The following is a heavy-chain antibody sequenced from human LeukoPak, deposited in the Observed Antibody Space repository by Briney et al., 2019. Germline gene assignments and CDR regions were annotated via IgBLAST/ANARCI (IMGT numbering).Heavy chain of an antibody. CDR2: IIPIFGTA. Sequence: ASVKVSCKASGYTFTGYYMHWVRQAPGQGLEWMGGIIPIFGTANYAQKFQGRVTITADESTSTAYMELSSLRSEDTAVYYCARDHDSSGYYRYYFDYWGQGTLVTVSS. V-gene: IGHV1-69*13. CDR1: GYTFTGYY. D-gene: IGHD3-22*01. J-gene: IGHJ4*02. CDR3: ARDHDSSGYYRYYFDY.